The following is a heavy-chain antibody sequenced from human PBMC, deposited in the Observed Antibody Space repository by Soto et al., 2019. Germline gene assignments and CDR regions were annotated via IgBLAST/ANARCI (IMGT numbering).Heavy chain of an antibody. J-gene: IGHJ6*03. V-gene: IGHV4-34*01. Sequence: PSETLSLTCAVYGGSFSGYYWSWIRQPPGKGLEWIGEINHSGSTNYNPSLKSRVTISVDTSKNQFSLKLSSVTAADTAVYYCARGGIGSGSYYNYYYSYMDVWGKGTTVPVS. D-gene: IGHD3-10*01. CDR2: INHSGST. CDR3: ARGGIGSGSYYNYYYSYMDV. CDR1: GGSFSGYY.